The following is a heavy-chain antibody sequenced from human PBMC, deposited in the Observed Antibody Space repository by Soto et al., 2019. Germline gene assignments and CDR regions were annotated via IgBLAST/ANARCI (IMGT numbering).Heavy chain of an antibody. J-gene: IGHJ6*02. CDR3: ARAGRIYYGMDV. Sequence: QVQLVESGGGVVQPGRSLRLSCAASGFIFSSYAMHWVRQAPGRGLEWVAFISYDGSNKYYADSVKGRFTISRDNSKTTLYLQMNSLRAEDTAGYYCARAGRIYYGMDVWGQGTRVTVSS. CDR1: GFIFSSYA. V-gene: IGHV3-30-3*01. CDR2: ISYDGSNK.